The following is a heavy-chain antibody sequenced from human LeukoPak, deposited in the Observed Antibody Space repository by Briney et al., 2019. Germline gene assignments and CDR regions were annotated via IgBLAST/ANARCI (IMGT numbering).Heavy chain of an antibody. CDR3: ARGGYSYGTPYYFDY. CDR2: IFTGST. J-gene: IGHJ4*02. D-gene: IGHD5-18*01. Sequence: SETLSLTCAVSGGYISAYYWNWIRQPPGKGLEWIGYIFTGSTTYNPSLKSRVTISVDTSKNQFSLKLSSVTAADTAVYYCARGGYSYGTPYYFDYWGQGTLVTVSS. V-gene: IGHV4-59*01. CDR1: GGYISAYY.